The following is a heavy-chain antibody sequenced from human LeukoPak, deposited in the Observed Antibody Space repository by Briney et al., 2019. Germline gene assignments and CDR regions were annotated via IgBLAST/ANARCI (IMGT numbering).Heavy chain of an antibody. J-gene: IGHJ3*02. D-gene: IGHD5-18*01. Sequence: ASVKVSCKASGGTFSSYAISWVRQAPGQGLEWMGRIIPILGIANYAQKFQGRVTITADKSTSTAYMELSSLRSEDTAVYYCARDDWTAMVIGDAFDIWGQGTMVTVSS. CDR1: GGTFSSYA. CDR3: ARDDWTAMVIGDAFDI. V-gene: IGHV1-69*04. CDR2: IIPILGIA.